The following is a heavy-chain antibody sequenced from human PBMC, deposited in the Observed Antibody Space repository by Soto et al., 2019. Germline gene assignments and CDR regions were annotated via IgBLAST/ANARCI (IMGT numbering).Heavy chain of an antibody. D-gene: IGHD2-21*01. V-gene: IGHV4-61*08. CDR1: VGSVSSGDYY. CDR3: ARIPGDTFLIYWFDP. Sequence: QVQLQESGPGLVRPSETLSLTCTVSVGSVSSGDYYWTWIRQPPGKGLEWIGYVYYGGSTNYNPSLKSRASISVATAKKQFSLRLSSVNAADKAVYYGARIPGDTFLIYWFDPWGQGILVTVSS. J-gene: IGHJ5*02. CDR2: VYYGGST.